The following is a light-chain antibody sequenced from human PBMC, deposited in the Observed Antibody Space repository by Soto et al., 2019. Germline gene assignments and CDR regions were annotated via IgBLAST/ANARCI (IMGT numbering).Light chain of an antibody. J-gene: IGKJ1*01. CDR3: QQYNSYWT. CDR1: QSISSY. V-gene: IGKV1-39*01. Sequence: IPITQSPSSLSTSVRASATIPFRASQSISSYLNWYQQKPGKAPKLLIYAASSLQSGVPSRFSGSGSGTEFTLTISSLQPDDFATYYCQQYNSYWTFGQG. CDR2: AAS.